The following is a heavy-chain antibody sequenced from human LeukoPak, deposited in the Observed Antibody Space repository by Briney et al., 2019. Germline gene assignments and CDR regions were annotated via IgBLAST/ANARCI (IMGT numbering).Heavy chain of an antibody. V-gene: IGHV3-33*01. Sequence: SGGSLRLSCAASGFTFSSYGMHWVRQAPGKGLEWVAVIWYDGSNKYYADSVKGRFTISRDNSKNTLYLQMNSLRAEDTAVYYCARAYSSGWYKHAFDIWGQGTMVTVSS. D-gene: IGHD6-19*01. CDR2: IWYDGSNK. CDR1: GFTFSSYG. J-gene: IGHJ3*02. CDR3: ARAYSSGWYKHAFDI.